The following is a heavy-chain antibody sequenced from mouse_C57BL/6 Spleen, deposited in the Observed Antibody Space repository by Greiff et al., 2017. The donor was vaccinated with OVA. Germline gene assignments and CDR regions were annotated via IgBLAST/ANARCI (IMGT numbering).Heavy chain of an antibody. V-gene: IGHV1-61*01. D-gene: IGHD2-4*01. CDR3: ARGYDCVLDY. CDR1: GYTFTSYW. CDR2: IYPSDSET. Sequence: QVQLQQPGAELVRPGSSVKLSCKASGYTFTSYWMDWVKQRPGQGLEWIGNIYPSDSETHYNQKFKDKATLTVDKSSSTDYMQLSSLTSEDAAVYCCARGYDCVLDYWGQGTALTVSS. J-gene: IGHJ2*01.